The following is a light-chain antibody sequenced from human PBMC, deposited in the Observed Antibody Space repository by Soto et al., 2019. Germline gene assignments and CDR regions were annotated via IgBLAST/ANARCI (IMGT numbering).Light chain of an antibody. J-gene: IGKJ1*01. Sequence: DVVMTQSPLSLPVTLGQPASISCRSTQSLVYSDGNTYLSWFQQRPGQSPRRLIYEVSNRDSGVPARFSGSGSGTDFTLKISRLEADDVGVYYCMQGTHPPIAFGQGTKVEIE. CDR3: MQGTHPPIA. CDR1: QSLVYSDGNTY. V-gene: IGKV2-30*01. CDR2: EVS.